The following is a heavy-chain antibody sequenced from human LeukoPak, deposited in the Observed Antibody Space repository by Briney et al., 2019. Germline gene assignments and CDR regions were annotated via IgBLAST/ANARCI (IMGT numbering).Heavy chain of an antibody. CDR3: ARRTYGEVDY. V-gene: IGHV4-4*02. J-gene: IGHJ4*02. CDR2: IYPSGSI. Sequence: SETLSLTCAVSGGSISSSNWWIWVRQPPGKGLEWIGEIYPSGSIYSNPSLKSRVTISIDKSKNQFSLSLTSVTAADTAVYYCARRTYGEVDYWGQGTLVTVSS. CDR1: GGSISSSNW. D-gene: IGHD4-17*01.